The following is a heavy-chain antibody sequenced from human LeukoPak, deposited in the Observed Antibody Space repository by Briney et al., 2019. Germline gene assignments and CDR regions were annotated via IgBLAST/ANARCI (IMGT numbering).Heavy chain of an antibody. Sequence: GGSLRLSCSASGFTLSNYWIHWVRQAPGKWLVWVSRINTDGSSTNYADSVRGRFTVSRDNAKNTLDLQMNSLRVEDTAVYYCARVIGWDEPFDLWGHGTLVTVSS. D-gene: IGHD1-26*01. CDR1: GFTLSNYW. CDR3: ARVIGWDEPFDL. V-gene: IGHV3-74*01. J-gene: IGHJ3*01. CDR2: INTDGSST.